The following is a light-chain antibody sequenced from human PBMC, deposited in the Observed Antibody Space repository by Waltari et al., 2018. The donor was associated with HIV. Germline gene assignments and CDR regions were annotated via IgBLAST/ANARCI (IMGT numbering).Light chain of an antibody. V-gene: IGLV2-8*01. CDR1: SSDVVGYNF. J-gene: IGLJ2*01. Sequence: QSALTQPPSASGSPGQSVPIPCTGTSSDVVGYNFVPWYQQHPGKAPKLMIFEVTKRPSGVPALFSGSKTGNTASLTVSGLQADDEADYYCSSYAGGNNLVFGGGTKLTVL. CDR2: EVT. CDR3: SSYAGGNNLV.